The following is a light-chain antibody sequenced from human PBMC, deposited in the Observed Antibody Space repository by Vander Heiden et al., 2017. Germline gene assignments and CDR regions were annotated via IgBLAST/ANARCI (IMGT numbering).Light chain of an antibody. CDR1: QSVSSSY. CDR2: GAS. J-gene: IGKJ4*01. V-gene: IGKV3-20*01. Sequence: EIVLTQSPGTLSLSPGDRATLSCRASQSVSSSYLAWFQQKPGQAPRLLIYGASSRATGIPDRFSGSGSGTDFTLTISRLEPEDFAVYYCQQYDNLPLTFGGGTKVEIK. CDR3: QQYDNLPLT.